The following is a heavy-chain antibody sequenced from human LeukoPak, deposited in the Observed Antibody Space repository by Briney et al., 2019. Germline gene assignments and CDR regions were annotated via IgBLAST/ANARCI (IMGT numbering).Heavy chain of an antibody. D-gene: IGHD3-22*01. CDR2: MNPNSGNT. Sequence: GASVKVSCKASGYTFTSYGISWVRQAPGQGLEWMGWMNPNSGNTGYAQKFQGRVTITRNTSISTAYMELSSLRSEDTAVYYCARNFYDSSGYRIAIDAFDIWGQGTMVTVSS. CDR1: GYTFTSYG. V-gene: IGHV1-8*03. J-gene: IGHJ3*02. CDR3: ARNFYDSSGYRIAIDAFDI.